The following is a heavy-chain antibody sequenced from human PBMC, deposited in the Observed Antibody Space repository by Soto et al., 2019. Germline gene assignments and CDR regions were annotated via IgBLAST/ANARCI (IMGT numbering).Heavy chain of an antibody. CDR2: MNPDSGNT. D-gene: IGHD7-27*01. Sequence: QVQLVQSGAEVKKPGASVKVSCKAAGYTFTRYDFNWVRQATGQGFEWMGWMNPDSGNTGYAQKFQGRVTMTRVTSVSTAYMELSSLRSEDTAVYYCARGPRNWGVDYWGQGTLVTVCS. CDR1: GYTFTRYD. V-gene: IGHV1-8*01. CDR3: ARGPRNWGVDY. J-gene: IGHJ4*02.